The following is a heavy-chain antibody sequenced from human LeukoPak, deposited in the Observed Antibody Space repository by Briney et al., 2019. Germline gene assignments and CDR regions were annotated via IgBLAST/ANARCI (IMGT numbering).Heavy chain of an antibody. Sequence: PGGSLRLSCAASGFTFSSYWMSWVRQAPGKGLEWVSAISGSGISTYYADSVKGRFTISRDNSKSTLYLQMNSLRAEDTAVYYCAKDPHFYSYGLDYWGQGTLVTVSS. CDR3: AKDPHFYSYGLDY. CDR2: ISGSGIST. J-gene: IGHJ4*02. CDR1: GFTFSSYW. D-gene: IGHD5-18*01. V-gene: IGHV3-23*01.